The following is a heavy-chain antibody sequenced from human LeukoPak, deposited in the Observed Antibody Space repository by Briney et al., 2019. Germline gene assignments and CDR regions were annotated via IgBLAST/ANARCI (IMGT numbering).Heavy chain of an antibody. CDR1: GFTFSNAW. J-gene: IGHJ4*02. D-gene: IGHD3-10*01. Sequence: PGGSLRLSCAASGFTFSNAWMSWVRQAPGKGLEWVGRIKSKTDGGTTDYAAPVKGRFTISRDDSKNTLYLQMNSLKTEDTAVYYCTTHKGVYGPFFFDYWGQGTLVTVSS. CDR2: IKSKTDGGTT. CDR3: TTHKGVYGPFFFDY. V-gene: IGHV3-15*01.